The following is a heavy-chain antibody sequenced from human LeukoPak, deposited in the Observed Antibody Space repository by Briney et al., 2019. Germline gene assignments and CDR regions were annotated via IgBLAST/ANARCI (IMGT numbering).Heavy chain of an antibody. CDR3: AKDIVVVPAAGAFDI. CDR1: GLTFNNYA. J-gene: IGHJ3*02. Sequence: GGSLRLSCAVSGLTFNNYAMSWVRQAPGKGLEWVSGISGRGASKYYADSVKGRFTISRDNSKNTLYLQMNSLRAEDTAVYYCAKDIVVVPAAGAFDIWGQGTMVTVSS. CDR2: ISGRGASK. D-gene: IGHD2-2*01. V-gene: IGHV3-23*01.